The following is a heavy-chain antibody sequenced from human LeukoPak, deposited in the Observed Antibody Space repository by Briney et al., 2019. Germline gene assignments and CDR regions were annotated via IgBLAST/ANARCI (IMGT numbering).Heavy chain of an antibody. V-gene: IGHV4-34*01. CDR1: GGSFSGYY. Sequence: SETLSLTCAVYGGSFSGYYWSWIRQPPGKGLEWIGEINHSGSTNYNPSLKSRVTISVDTSKNQFSLKLSSVTAADTAVYYCARGVLAPFDYWGQGTLVTVSS. J-gene: IGHJ4*02. CDR3: ARGVLAPFDY. CDR2: INHSGST.